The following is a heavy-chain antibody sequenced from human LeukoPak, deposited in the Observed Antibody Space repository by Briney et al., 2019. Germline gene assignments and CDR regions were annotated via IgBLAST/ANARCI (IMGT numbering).Heavy chain of an antibody. CDR1: GFTFSSYG. CDR2: ISYDGSNK. Sequence: GGSLRLSCAASGFTFSSYGMHWVRQAPGKGLEWVAVISYDGSNKYYADSVKGRFTISRDNSKNTLYLQMNSLRAEDTAVYYCARGRDNFDYWGQGTLVTVSS. D-gene: IGHD2-15*01. CDR3: ARGRDNFDY. V-gene: IGHV3-30*03. J-gene: IGHJ4*02.